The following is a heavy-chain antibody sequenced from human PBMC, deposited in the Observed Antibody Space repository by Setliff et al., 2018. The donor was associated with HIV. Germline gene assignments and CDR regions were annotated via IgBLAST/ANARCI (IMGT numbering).Heavy chain of an antibody. Sequence: SETLSLTCTVSGGSISSGSYYWSWIRQPAGKGLEWIGHIYTSGSTNYNPSLKSRVTISVDTSKNQISLKLSSVTAADTAMYYCARRGYSYVERVYYYYMDVWGKGTTVTV. CDR2: IYTSGST. J-gene: IGHJ6*03. CDR3: ARRGYSYVERVYYYYMDV. D-gene: IGHD5-18*01. CDR1: GGSISSGSYY. V-gene: IGHV4-61*09.